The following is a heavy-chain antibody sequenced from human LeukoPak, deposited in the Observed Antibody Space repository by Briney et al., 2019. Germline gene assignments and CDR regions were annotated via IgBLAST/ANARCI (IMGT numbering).Heavy chain of an antibody. CDR3: AKRGVGTSNAYFDY. J-gene: IGHJ4*02. D-gene: IGHD1-26*01. V-gene: IGHV3-23*01. Sequence: GGSLRLSCAASGFPFNNNVMNWVRQAPGKGLEWVSVIDGGGVTTYYADSVKGRFAISRDNSKNTLYLQMNSLKTEDTAVYYCAKRGVGTSNAYFDYWGQGTLVTVSS. CDR2: IDGGGVTT. CDR1: GFPFNNNV.